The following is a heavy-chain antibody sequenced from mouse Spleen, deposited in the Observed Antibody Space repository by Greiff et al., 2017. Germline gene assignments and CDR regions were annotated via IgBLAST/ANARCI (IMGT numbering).Heavy chain of an antibody. Sequence: EVQLQQSGPELVKPGASVKISCKASGYSFTGYYMNWVKQSPEKSLEWIGEINPSTGGTTYNQKFKAKATLTVDKSSSTAYMQLKSLTSEDSAVYYCARLLRGGFDYWGQGTTLTVSS. CDR2: INPSTGGT. CDR3: ARLLRGGFDY. V-gene: IGHV1-42*01. CDR1: GYSFTGYY. D-gene: IGHD1-1*01. J-gene: IGHJ2*01.